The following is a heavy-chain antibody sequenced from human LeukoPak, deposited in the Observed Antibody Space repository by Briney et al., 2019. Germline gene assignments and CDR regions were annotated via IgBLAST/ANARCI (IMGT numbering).Heavy chain of an antibody. D-gene: IGHD6-19*01. CDR1: GFTFSSYA. V-gene: IGHV3-23*01. CDR3: ARSTGYSSGKGGMDV. J-gene: IGHJ6*02. CDR2: ISGSGGST. Sequence: GGSLRLSCAASGFTFSSYAMSWVRQAPGKGLEWVSAISGSGGSTYYADSVKGRFTISRDNSKNTLYLQMNSLRAEDTAVYYCARSTGYSSGKGGMDVWGQGTTVTVSS.